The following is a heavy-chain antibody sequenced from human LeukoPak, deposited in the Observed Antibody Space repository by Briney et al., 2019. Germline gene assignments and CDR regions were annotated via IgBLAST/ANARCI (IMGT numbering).Heavy chain of an antibody. D-gene: IGHD3-10*01. CDR2: IIPIFGTA. V-gene: IGHV1-69*06. Sequence: SVKVSCKASGGTFSSYAISLVRQAPGQGLEWMGGIIPIFGTANYAQKFQGRVTITADKSTSTAYMELSSLRSEDTAVYYCARDPGFGEKWFEAFDIWGQGTMVTVSS. CDR1: GGTFSSYA. J-gene: IGHJ3*02. CDR3: ARDPGFGEKWFEAFDI.